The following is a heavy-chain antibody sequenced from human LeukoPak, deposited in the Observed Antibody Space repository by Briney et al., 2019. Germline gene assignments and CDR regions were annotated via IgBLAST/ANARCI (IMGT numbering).Heavy chain of an antibody. CDR2: IKSRTDGGTA. Sequence: PGGFLRLSCAASGFTFSDAWMIWVRQAPGKGLEWVGRIKSRTDGGTADYAAPVTGRFTFSRDDSNGTLFLQMNSLTIEDTAVYYCATQGLLDAFDVWGRGTMVIVSS. D-gene: IGHD3-16*01. CDR3: ATQGLLDAFDV. J-gene: IGHJ3*01. CDR1: GFTFSDAW. V-gene: IGHV3-15*01.